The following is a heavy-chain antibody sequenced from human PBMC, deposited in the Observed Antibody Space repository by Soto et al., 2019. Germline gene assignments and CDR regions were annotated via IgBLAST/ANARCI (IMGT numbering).Heavy chain of an antibody. CDR1: GDSVSSYY. J-gene: IGHJ4*02. CDR3: ARRWRAPFDY. D-gene: IGHD1-26*01. CDR2: IYYSGST. V-gene: IGHV4-59*08. Sequence: PSETLSLTSALCGDSVSSYYLTWTRQPPGKGLEWIGYIYYSGSTNYNPSLKSRVTISVDTSNNQFSLKLSSVTAADTAVYYCARRWRAPFDYWCQGTLVTVSS.